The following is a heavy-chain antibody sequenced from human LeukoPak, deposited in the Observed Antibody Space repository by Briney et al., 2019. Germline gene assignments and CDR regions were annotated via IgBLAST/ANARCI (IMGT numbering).Heavy chain of an antibody. CDR2: ISSNGGST. Sequence: GGSLRLSCAASGFTFSSYAMHWVRQAPGKGLEYVSAISSNGGSTYYANSVKGRFTISRDNSKNTLYLQMGSLRAEDMAVYYCARGRAAAGTSLGPDYGMDVWGQGTTVTVSS. D-gene: IGHD6-13*01. CDR3: ARGRAAAGTSLGPDYGMDV. J-gene: IGHJ6*02. V-gene: IGHV3-64*01. CDR1: GFTFSSYA.